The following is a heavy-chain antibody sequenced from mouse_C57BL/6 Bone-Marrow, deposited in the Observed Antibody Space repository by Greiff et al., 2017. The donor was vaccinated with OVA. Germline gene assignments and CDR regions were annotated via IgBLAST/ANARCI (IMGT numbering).Heavy chain of an antibody. V-gene: IGHV1-85*01. CDR3: AKPPTVVPSGYFDV. D-gene: IGHD1-1*01. J-gene: IGHJ1*03. CDR2: IYPRDGST. Sequence: QVQLQQSGPELVKPGASVKLSCKASGYTFTSYDINWVKQRPGQGLEWIGWIYPRDGSTKYNEKFKGKATLTVDTSSSTAYMELHSLTSEDSAVYFCAKPPTVVPSGYFDVWGTGTTVTVSS. CDR1: GYTFTSYD.